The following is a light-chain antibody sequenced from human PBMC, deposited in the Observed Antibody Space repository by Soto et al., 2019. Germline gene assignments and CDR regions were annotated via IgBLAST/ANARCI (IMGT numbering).Light chain of an antibody. V-gene: IGKV3-20*01. CDR3: QTYGDSLFT. J-gene: IGKJ3*01. Sequence: EIVLTQSPGTLSLSPGERATLSCRASQRVSNSLVAWYQQKPGQAPRPLMSAASSRATGIPDRFSGSGSGTDFTLTIRSLEPEDVAVYYCQTYGDSLFTFGPGTKVETK. CDR1: QRVSNSL. CDR2: AAS.